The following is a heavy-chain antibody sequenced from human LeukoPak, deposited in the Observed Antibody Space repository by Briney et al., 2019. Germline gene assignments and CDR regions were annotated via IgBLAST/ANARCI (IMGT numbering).Heavy chain of an antibody. J-gene: IGHJ5*02. CDR3: ARRSNWFDP. CDR2: TSSTGNII. Sequence: GGSLRLSCSASGFTLNTYEVNWVRQAPGKGLEWVLYTSSTGNIIYYADSVKGRFTISRDNAKNSLYLQMNSLRAEDTAVYYCARRSNWFDPWGQGTLVTVSS. D-gene: IGHD6-19*01. V-gene: IGHV3-48*03. CDR1: GFTLNTYE.